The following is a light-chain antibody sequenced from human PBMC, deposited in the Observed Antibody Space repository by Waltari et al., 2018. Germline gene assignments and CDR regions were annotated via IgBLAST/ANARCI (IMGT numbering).Light chain of an antibody. CDR2: EVS. V-gene: IGLV2-8*01. Sequence: QSALTQPPSASRSPGQSVAISCTGTSSDVGGYNYVSWYQQHPGEAPKLLIYEVSRRPSGVPDRFSGSKSGSTASLTVSGLQPEDEADYFCCSYAGNNILVFGGGTKLTVL. J-gene: IGLJ2*01. CDR1: SSDVGGYNY. CDR3: CSYAGNNILV.